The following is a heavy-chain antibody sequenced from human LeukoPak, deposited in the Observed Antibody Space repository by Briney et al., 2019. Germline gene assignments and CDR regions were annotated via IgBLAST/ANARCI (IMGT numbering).Heavy chain of an antibody. V-gene: IGHV3-33*06. CDR1: GFTFSSYG. CDR2: IWYDGSNK. D-gene: IGHD3-16*01. CDR3: AKGLYDYVSSLDY. J-gene: IGHJ4*02. Sequence: PGRSLRLSCVASGFTFSSYGMHRVRQAPGKGLEWVAVIWYDGSNKYYADSVKGRFTIFRDNPKNTLYLQMDSLGAGDTAVYYCAKGLYDYVSSLDYWGQGTLVTVSS.